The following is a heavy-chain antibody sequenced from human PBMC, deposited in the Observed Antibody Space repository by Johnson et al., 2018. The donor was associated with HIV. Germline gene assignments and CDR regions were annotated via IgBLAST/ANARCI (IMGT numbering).Heavy chain of an antibody. D-gene: IGHD4-23*01. CDR1: GFTFSSYA. V-gene: IGHV3-30-3*01. J-gene: IGHJ3*02. Sequence: QVQLVESGGGVVQPGGSLILSCAASGFTFSSYAMHWVRQAPGKGLEWVAIMSYDGSNKYYADSVKGRFTISRDNSKNTLYLQMNSLRAEDTAVYYCAKGRSLDYGGNSRGLDGAFDIWGQGTMVTVSS. CDR3: AKGRSLDYGGNSRGLDGAFDI. CDR2: MSYDGSNK.